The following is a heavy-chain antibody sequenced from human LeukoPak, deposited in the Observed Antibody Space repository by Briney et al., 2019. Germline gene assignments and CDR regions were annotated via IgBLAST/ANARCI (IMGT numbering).Heavy chain of an antibody. CDR3: ARGATRRYCSSTSCCPVPYYYYGMDV. J-gene: IGHJ6*02. V-gene: IGHV3-33*01. Sequence: GGSLRLSCAASGFTFSSYGMHWVRQAPGKGLEWVAVIWYDGSNKYYADSVKGRFTISRDNSKNTLYLQMNSLRAEDTAVYYCARGATRRYCSSTSCCPVPYYYYGMDVWGQGTTVTVSS. CDR1: GFTFSSYG. D-gene: IGHD2-2*01. CDR2: IWYDGSNK.